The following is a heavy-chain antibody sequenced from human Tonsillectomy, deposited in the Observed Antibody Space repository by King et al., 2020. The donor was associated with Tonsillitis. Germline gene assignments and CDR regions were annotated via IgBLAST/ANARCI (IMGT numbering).Heavy chain of an antibody. CDR2: INPDGRRP. D-gene: IGHD3-16*01. V-gene: IGHV3-74*01. CDR3: TRDQGFG. Sequence: VQLVESGGGFVQPGGSLRLSCTASGFTFSNYWMHWVRHAPGEGLVWVSRINPDGRRPTYAESVKGRFTVSRDNAKNTLYLQMNSLRAEDTAVYYCTRDQGFGWGQGTLVTVSS. J-gene: IGHJ4*02. CDR1: GFTFSNYW.